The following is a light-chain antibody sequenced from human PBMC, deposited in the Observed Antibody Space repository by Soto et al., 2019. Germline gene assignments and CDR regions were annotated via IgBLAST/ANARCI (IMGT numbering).Light chain of an antibody. CDR3: QQRYNWPIT. Sequence: EIVMTQSPATLSVSPGERATLSCRASQTVSSNLAWYQQKPGQAPRLLIYEASTRATGIPARFSGSGSGRDFTLTISSLEPEDFSVYYCQQRYNWPITFGQGTKVDIK. CDR2: EAS. CDR1: QTVSSN. J-gene: IGKJ1*01. V-gene: IGKV3-11*02.